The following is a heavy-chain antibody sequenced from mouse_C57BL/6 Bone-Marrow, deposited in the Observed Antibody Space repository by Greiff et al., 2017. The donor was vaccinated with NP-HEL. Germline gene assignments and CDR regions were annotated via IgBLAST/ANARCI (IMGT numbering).Heavy chain of an antibody. Sequence: VQLVESGAELVRPGTSVKMSCKASGYTFTNYWIGWAKQRPGHGLEWIGDIYPGGGYTNYNEKFKGKATLTADKSSSTAYMQFSSLTSEDSAIYYCARGSYYGFAYWGQGTLVTVSA. J-gene: IGHJ3*01. D-gene: IGHD1-1*01. V-gene: IGHV1-63*01. CDR2: IYPGGGYT. CDR1: GYTFTNYW. CDR3: ARGSYYGFAY.